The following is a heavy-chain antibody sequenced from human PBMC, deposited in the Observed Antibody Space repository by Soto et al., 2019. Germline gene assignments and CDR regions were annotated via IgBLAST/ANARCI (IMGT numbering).Heavy chain of an antibody. CDR1: GGSISSSSYY. V-gene: IGHV4-39*01. CDR2: IYYSGST. D-gene: IGHD6-13*01. J-gene: IGHJ6*03. Sequence: SETLSLTCTVSGGSISSSSYYWGWIRQPPGKGLEWIGSIYYSGSTYYNPSLKSRVTISVDTSKSQFSLKLSSVTAADTAVYYCARQVYTSPTIAAAVSKVYYYYYMDVWGKGTTVTVS. CDR3: ARQVYTSPTIAAAVSKVYYYYYMDV.